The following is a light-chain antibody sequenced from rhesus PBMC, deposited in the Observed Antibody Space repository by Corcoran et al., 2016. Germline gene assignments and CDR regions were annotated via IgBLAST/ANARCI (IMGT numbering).Light chain of an antibody. CDR1: QSVGST. J-gene: IGKJ4*01. CDR3: QKYNDWTLT. Sequence: ETVMMQSPATLSLSPGERATISCRASQSVGSTLAWYQQKPGQAPRLLIHYASSRAPGIPDRFSGSGSGTEVTLTISSLGPEDVGVYYCQKYNDWTLTFGGGTKVEIK. V-gene: IGKV3-35*02. CDR2: YAS.